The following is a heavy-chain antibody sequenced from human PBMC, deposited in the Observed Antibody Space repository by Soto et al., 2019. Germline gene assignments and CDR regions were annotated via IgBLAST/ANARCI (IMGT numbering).Heavy chain of an antibody. Sequence: GGSLRLSCAASGFTFSNAWMSWVRQAPGKGLEWVGRIKSKTDGGTTDYAAPVKGRFTISRDDSKNTLYLQMNSLKTEDTAVYYRTTGPRRDNDYSNYGRAFDIWGQGTMVTVSS. CDR3: TTGPRRDNDYSNYGRAFDI. V-gene: IGHV3-15*01. J-gene: IGHJ3*02. D-gene: IGHD4-4*01. CDR1: GFTFSNAW. CDR2: IKSKTDGGTT.